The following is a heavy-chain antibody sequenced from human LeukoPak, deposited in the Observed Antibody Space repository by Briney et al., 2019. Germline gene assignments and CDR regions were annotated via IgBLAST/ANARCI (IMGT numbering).Heavy chain of an antibody. CDR1: GFTISSHG. J-gene: IGHJ5*02. CDR2: TAYHGNTE. V-gene: IGHV3-30*18. D-gene: IGHD6-19*01. Sequence: PGGSLRLSCAVSGFTISSHGMHWVRQAPGKGPERVAMTAYHGNTEYYGDSVKGRFTTSRDNSKNTLYLQMDSLRAEDTAVYHCAKDWGSGGWYNYFDPWGQGTLVTVSS. CDR3: AKDWGSGGWYNYFDP.